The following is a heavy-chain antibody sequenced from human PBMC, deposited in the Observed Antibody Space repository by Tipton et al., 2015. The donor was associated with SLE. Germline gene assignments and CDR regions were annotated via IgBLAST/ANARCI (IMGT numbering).Heavy chain of an antibody. CDR2: IYYSGST. Sequence: TLSLTCTVSGGSISGGHYYWSWIRQPPGKGLEWIGYIYYSGSTYYNPSLKSRVTISVDTSKNQFSLNLNSVTAADTAVYYCARGRLGDSQHHFDYWGQGTLVTVSS. J-gene: IGHJ4*02. D-gene: IGHD1-26*01. V-gene: IGHV4-30-4*01. CDR3: ARGRLGDSQHHFDY. CDR1: GGSISGGHYY.